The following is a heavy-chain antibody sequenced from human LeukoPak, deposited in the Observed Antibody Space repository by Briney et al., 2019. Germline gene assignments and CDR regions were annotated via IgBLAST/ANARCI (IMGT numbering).Heavy chain of an antibody. Sequence: SETLSLTCTVFGGSNSSYYWSWIRQAAGKGLEWIGRIYTSGSTNYNPSLKSRVTMSVDMSKNQFSLNLTSVTAADTAVYYCARETGSSRWFDPWGQGTLVTVSS. D-gene: IGHD1-26*01. J-gene: IGHJ5*02. CDR2: IYTSGST. CDR3: ARETGSSRWFDP. V-gene: IGHV4-4*07. CDR1: GGSNSSYY.